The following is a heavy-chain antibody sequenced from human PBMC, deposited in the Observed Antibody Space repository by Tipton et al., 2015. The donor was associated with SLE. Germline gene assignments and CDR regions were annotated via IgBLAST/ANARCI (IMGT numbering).Heavy chain of an antibody. CDR2: IYYSGST. Sequence: TLSLTCTVSGGSINSYYWGWIRQPPGKGLEWIGYIYYSGSTNYNPSFKSRVIISGDTSKNQFSLKLNSVTAADTAAYYCARSRETYDLGGVFDVWGQGTLVTVSS. J-gene: IGHJ4*02. D-gene: IGHD3-16*01. CDR3: ARSRETYDLGGVFDV. CDR1: GGSINSYY. V-gene: IGHV4-59*01.